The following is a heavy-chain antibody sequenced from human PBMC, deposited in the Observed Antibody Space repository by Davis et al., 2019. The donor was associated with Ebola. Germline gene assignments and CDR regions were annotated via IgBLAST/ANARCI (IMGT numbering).Heavy chain of an antibody. D-gene: IGHD3-16*01. CDR3: AREGRWGRFDP. CDR2: INHSGST. Sequence: MPSETLSLTCTVSGGSISSYYWSWIRQPPGKGLEWIGEINHSGSTNYNPSLKSRVTISVDTSKNQFSLKLSSVTAADTAVYYCAREGRWGRFDPWGQGTLVTVSS. CDR1: GGSISSYY. V-gene: IGHV4-34*01. J-gene: IGHJ5*02.